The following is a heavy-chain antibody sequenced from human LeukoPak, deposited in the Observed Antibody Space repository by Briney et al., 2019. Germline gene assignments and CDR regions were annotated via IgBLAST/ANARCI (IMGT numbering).Heavy chain of an antibody. CDR1: GFTFSSYG. Sequence: GRSLRLSCAASGFTFSSYGMHWVRQAPGKGLEWVAVISYDGSNKYYADSVKGRFTISRDNSKNTLYLQMNSLRAEDTAVYYCARDGISYGDLGYFDYWGQGTLVTVSS. CDR2: ISYDGSNK. CDR3: ARDGISYGDLGYFDY. V-gene: IGHV3-30*03. J-gene: IGHJ4*02. D-gene: IGHD4-17*01.